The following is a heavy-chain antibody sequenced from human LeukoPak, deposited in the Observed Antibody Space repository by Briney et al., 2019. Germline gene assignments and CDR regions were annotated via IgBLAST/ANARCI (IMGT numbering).Heavy chain of an antibody. Sequence: ASVTVSFKASGGTSSSYAITWVRQAPGQGQEWMGRIIPILDRPNYAPKFQGRVMITADKSMSTAYMELSRLRSEDTAVYYCARGVGNSDSDSWGQGTLVTVSS. CDR1: GGTSSSYA. CDR3: ARGVGNSDSDS. J-gene: IGHJ4*02. D-gene: IGHD4-23*01. CDR2: IIPILDRP. V-gene: IGHV1-69*04.